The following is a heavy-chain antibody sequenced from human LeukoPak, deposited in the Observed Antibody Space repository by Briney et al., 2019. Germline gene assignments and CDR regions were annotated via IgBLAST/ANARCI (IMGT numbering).Heavy chain of an antibody. Sequence: ASVKVSCKASGYTFTGYYMHWVRQAPGQGLEWMGWINPNSGGTNYAQKFQGRVTMTGDTSISTAYMELSRLRSDDTAVYYCARGKGRIAIGAFDIWGQGTMVTVSS. V-gene: IGHV1-2*02. CDR2: INPNSGGT. D-gene: IGHD6-13*01. J-gene: IGHJ3*02. CDR3: ARGKGRIAIGAFDI. CDR1: GYTFTGYY.